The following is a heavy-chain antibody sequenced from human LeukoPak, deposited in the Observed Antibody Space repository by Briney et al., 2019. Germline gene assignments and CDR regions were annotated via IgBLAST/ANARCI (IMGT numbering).Heavy chain of an antibody. CDR3: AKPPDYGGNLDY. V-gene: IGHV3-23*01. J-gene: IGHJ4*02. CDR2: IDYSGGSS. D-gene: IGHD4-23*01. CDR1: GFTLSSYE. Sequence: PGGSLRLSCTVSGFTLSSYEMSWIRQAPGKGLEWVSSIDYSGGSSYYADSVKGRFTISRDNSKNTLYLQMNSLRAEDTAVYYCAKPPDYGGNLDYWGQGTLVTVSS.